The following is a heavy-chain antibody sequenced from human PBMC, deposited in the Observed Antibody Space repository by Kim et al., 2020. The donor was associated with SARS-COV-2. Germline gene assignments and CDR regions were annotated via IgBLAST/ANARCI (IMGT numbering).Heavy chain of an antibody. Sequence: GGSLRLSCAASGFTFSSFTMHWVRQAPGKGLEWVSLILYDGSSEYYADSVKGRFTISRDNYKNTMDLQVNSLRPEDTAVYYCTRDIGGPSGGSFDIWGQGTMVTVSS. CDR3: TRDIGGPSGGSFDI. D-gene: IGHD2-15*01. CDR2: ILYDGSSE. J-gene: IGHJ3*02. V-gene: IGHV3-30*04. CDR1: GFTFSSFT.